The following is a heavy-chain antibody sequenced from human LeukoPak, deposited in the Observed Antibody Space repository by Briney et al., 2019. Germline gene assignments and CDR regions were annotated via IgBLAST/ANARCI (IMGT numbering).Heavy chain of an antibody. CDR2: IRSKRYGGTT. J-gene: IGHJ4*02. CDR3: SRSYDVLTGYFPPDY. V-gene: IGHV3-49*03. Sequence: GGSLRLSCTASGFTFDDSVMSWFRQAPGKGLEWVAFIRSKRYGGTTQYAASVTGRFTISRDDSKSIAYLQMNSLKTEDTAVYYCSRSYDVLTGYFPPDYWGQGTLVTVSS. CDR1: GFTFDDSV. D-gene: IGHD3-9*01.